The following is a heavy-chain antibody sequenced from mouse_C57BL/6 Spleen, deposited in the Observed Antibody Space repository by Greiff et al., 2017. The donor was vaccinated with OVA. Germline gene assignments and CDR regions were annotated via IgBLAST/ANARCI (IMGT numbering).Heavy chain of an antibody. J-gene: IGHJ4*01. Sequence: VQLQQPGAELVKPGASVKLSCKASGYTFTSYWMQWVQQRPGQGLEWIGEIDPSDSYTNYNQKFKGKATLTVDTSSSTAYMQLSSLTSEDSAVYYCARWSSSGAMDYWGQGTSVTVSS. D-gene: IGHD1-1*01. V-gene: IGHV1-50*01. CDR2: IDPSDSYT. CDR3: ARWSSSGAMDY. CDR1: GYTFTSYW.